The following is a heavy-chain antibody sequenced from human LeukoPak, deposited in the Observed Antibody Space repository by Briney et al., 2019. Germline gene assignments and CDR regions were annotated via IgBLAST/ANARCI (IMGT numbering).Heavy chain of an antibody. V-gene: IGHV4-34*01. Sequence: SETLSLTCAVYGGPSRGYYWSWIRQPPGKGLGWIGDINHSGNTNYNASLKSRVTISVDTSKNQFSLKLSSVTAADTAVFYCASGSHLNYWGQGTLVTVSS. J-gene: IGHJ4*02. CDR1: GGPSRGYY. CDR3: ASGSHLNY. CDR2: INHSGNT.